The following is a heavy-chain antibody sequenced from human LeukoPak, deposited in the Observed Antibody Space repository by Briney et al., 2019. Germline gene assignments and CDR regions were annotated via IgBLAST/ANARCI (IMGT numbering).Heavy chain of an antibody. V-gene: IGHV4-39*02. CDR1: GGSISNSSYY. Sequence: SETLSLTCTVSGGSISNSSYYWGWIRQPPGKGLEWIGSVFYSGSTYYNPSLKSRVTIYVDKSKNHFSLKLSSVTAADTALYYCARLNTNAYPYFFDYWGQGTLVTVSS. CDR3: ARLNTNAYPYFFDY. CDR2: VFYSGST. D-gene: IGHD2-8*01. J-gene: IGHJ4*02.